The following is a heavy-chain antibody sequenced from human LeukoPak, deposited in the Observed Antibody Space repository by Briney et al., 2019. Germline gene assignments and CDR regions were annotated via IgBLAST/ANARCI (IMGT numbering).Heavy chain of an antibody. V-gene: IGHV3-30*18. D-gene: IGHD5-12*01. CDR3: AKGVATITSSGGYYGMDV. CDR2: ISYDGSNK. Sequence: PGGSLRLSRAASGFTFSSYGMPWVRQAPGKGLEWVAVISYDGSNKYYADSVKGRFTISRDNSKNTLYVQMNSLRAEDTAVYYCAKGVATITSSGGYYGMDVWGQGTTVTVSS. J-gene: IGHJ6*02. CDR1: GFTFSSYG.